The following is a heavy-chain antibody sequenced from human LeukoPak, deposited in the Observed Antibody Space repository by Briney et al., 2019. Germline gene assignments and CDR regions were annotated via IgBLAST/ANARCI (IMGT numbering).Heavy chain of an antibody. J-gene: IGHJ4*02. CDR2: IYYSGST. D-gene: IGHD6-19*01. Sequence: SETLSLTRTVSGRSISSSSYYWGWIRQPPGKGLEWIGSIYYSGSTYYNPSLKSRVTISVDTSKNQFFLKLSSVTAADTAVYYWVRHQIAVGYFDYWGQGTLVTVSS. CDR3: VRHQIAVGYFDY. V-gene: IGHV4-39*01. CDR1: GRSISSSSYY.